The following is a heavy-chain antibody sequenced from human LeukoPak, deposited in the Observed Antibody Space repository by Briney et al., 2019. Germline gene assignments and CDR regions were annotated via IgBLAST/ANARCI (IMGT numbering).Heavy chain of an antibody. CDR1: GYSITSGNY. D-gene: IGHD1-1*01. CDR3: ARKDFSLEAHYYYMDV. CDR2: IYHSENT. J-gene: IGHJ6*03. V-gene: IGHV4-38-2*02. Sequence: SETLSLTCTASGYSITSGNYCGWIRRPPGKGLECIGSIYHSENTYYTPSLKSRVTISIDTSKNQISLKLTSVTAADTAVYYCARKDFSLEAHYYYMDVWGKGTTVTVSS.